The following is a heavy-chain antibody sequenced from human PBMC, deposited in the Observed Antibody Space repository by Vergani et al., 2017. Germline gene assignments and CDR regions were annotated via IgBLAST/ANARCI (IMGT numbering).Heavy chain of an antibody. J-gene: IGHJ4*02. CDR3: ARDYEYGGNNDY. D-gene: IGHD4-23*01. V-gene: IGHV1-8*01. CDR1: GSNFTSFD. Sequence: QEQLVQSGAEVRKPGASVKVSCKASGSNFTSFDINWVRLATGQGLEWMEWMNPKSGNTAYAAKFQGRITMTTDTSTSTAYMELRSLRSDDTAVYYCARDYEYGGNNDYWGQGTLVTVSS. CDR2: MNPKSGNT.